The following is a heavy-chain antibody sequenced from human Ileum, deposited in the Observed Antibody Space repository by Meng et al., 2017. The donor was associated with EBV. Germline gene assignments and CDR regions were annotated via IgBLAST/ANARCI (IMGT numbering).Heavy chain of an antibody. V-gene: IGHV4-59*01. J-gene: IGHJ5*02. Sequence: VQLVERGPVLVNDSGALSLTCTVFCCSNSSSYWNRVRQSPGKGLEWIGRISHSGSTNYNPSLQSRVTISVDTSKNQVSLKLSSVTPADTAVYYCAMRKVEMRAITPDNWLDPWGQGTLVTVSS. CDR3: AMRKVEMRAITPDNWLDP. D-gene: IGHD2-21*01. CDR1: CCSNSSSY. CDR2: ISHSGST.